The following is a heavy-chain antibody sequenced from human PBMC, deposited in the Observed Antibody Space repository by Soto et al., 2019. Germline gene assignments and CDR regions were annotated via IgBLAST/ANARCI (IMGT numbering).Heavy chain of an antibody. V-gene: IGHV2-70*04. J-gene: IGHJ5*02. CDR3: ARISASGSSIWFDP. CDR2: IDWDDDK. CDR1: GFSLSTSGVR. D-gene: IGHD3-22*01. Sequence: SGPTLVNPTQTLTLTCTFSGFSLSTSGVRVSWIRQPPGKALEWLARIDWDDDKFYSTSLKTRLTISKDTSKNQVVLTMTNMDPVDTSTYYCARISASGSSIWFDPWGQGTPVTVSS.